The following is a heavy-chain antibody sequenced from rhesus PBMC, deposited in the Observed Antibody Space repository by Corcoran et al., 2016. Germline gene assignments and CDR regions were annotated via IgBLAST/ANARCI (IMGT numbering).Heavy chain of an antibody. Sequence: EVRLVESGGGLAKPGGSLRLSCAASGFTFSNYLMYWVRQAPGKGLEWISGINSGGGSTYYADSVKGRFTISRENAKNTLYLQMNSLRAEDTAVYYWARAEVTIFGLDTTGGFDYWGQGVLVTVSS. CDR3: ARAEVTIFGLDTTGGFDY. J-gene: IGHJ4*01. D-gene: IGHD3-3*01. V-gene: IGHV3-28*02. CDR2: INSGGGST. CDR1: GFTFSNYL.